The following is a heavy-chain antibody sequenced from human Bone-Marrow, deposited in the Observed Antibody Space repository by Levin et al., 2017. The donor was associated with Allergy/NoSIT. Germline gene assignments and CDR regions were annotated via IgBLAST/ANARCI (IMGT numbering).Heavy chain of an antibody. Sequence: SETLSLTCSVSGGSVRGENYYWSWIRQPPGKRLEWIGYISYSGTTTYSPSLESLVTISFGASEHQFSLRLSSLTAADTAVYYCARDHGDSSDAFAIWGQGTMVTVSS. J-gene: IGHJ3*02. CDR2: ISYSGTT. V-gene: IGHV4-61*01. D-gene: IGHD4-17*01. CDR3: ARDHGDSSDAFAI. CDR1: GGSVRGENYY.